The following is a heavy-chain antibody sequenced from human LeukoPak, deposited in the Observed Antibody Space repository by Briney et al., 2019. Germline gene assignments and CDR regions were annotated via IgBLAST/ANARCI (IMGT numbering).Heavy chain of an antibody. Sequence: SETLSLTCTVSGGSISSYYWSWIRQPPGKGLKWIGYIYYSGSTNYNPSLKSRVTISVDTSKNQFSLKLSSVTAADTAVYYCAREAAAGYYFDYWGQGTLVTVSS. J-gene: IGHJ4*02. D-gene: IGHD6-13*01. V-gene: IGHV4-59*01. CDR3: AREAAAGYYFDY. CDR2: IYYSGST. CDR1: GGSISSYY.